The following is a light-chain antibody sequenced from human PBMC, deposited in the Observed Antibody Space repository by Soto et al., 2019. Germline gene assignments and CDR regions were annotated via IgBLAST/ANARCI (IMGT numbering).Light chain of an antibody. Sequence: EIVLTQSPGTLSLSPGERATLSCMASQSVSSSYLAWYQQKPGQAPRLLIYGACSRGTGIPDRCSGSGSGTDFTLTISRLEPEDFAVYYCQQYGSSPTFGQGTRLEIK. J-gene: IGKJ5*01. V-gene: IGKV3-20*01. CDR2: GAC. CDR1: QSVSSSY. CDR3: QQYGSSPT.